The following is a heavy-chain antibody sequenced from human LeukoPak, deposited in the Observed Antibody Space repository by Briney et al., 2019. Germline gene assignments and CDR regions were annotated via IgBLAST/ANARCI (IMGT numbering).Heavy chain of an antibody. CDR1: GDSISTSSYY. CDR3: ARGRTGYQLLPTKKDYSYHYVDV. Sequence: SETLSLTCSVSGDSISTSSYYWGWIRQPPGKGLEWIGTIYYSGSTYYNPSLTSRVTISVDTSKNQFSLKLRSVTAADRAVYYCARGRTGYQLLPTKKDYSYHYVDVWDKGTTVTVSS. D-gene: IGHD2-2*01. V-gene: IGHV4-39*01. J-gene: IGHJ6*03. CDR2: IYYSGST.